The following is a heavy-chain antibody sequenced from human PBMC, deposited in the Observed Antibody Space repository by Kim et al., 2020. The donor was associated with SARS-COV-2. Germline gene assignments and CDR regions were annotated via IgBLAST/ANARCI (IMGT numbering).Heavy chain of an antibody. CDR1: GFTFNRSW. Sequence: GGSLRLSCTASGFTFNRSWMSWVRQAPGKGLEWVANIKEDGTGKYYLESVQGRFTISRDNAKNSLDLQMNSLRAEDTAMYYCATGQIFDYWGQGILVTVSS. CDR3: ATGQIFDY. J-gene: IGHJ4*02. CDR2: IKEDGTGK. V-gene: IGHV3-7*01.